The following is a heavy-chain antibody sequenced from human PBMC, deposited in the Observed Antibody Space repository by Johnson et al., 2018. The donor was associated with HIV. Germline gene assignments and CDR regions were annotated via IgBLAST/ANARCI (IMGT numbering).Heavy chain of an antibody. CDR2: IRYDGSNK. J-gene: IGHJ3*02. Sequence: QVQVVESGGGVVQPGGSLRLSCAASGFTFSSYGMHWVRQAPGKGLAWVAFIRYDGSNKYYADSVKGRFPISRDNSKNTLYLQMNSLRVEDTALYYCARGGLGYQNIHDPFDIWGQGTMVTVSS. CDR1: GFTFSSYG. D-gene: IGHD2-2*01. CDR3: ARGGLGYQNIHDPFDI. V-gene: IGHV3-30*02.